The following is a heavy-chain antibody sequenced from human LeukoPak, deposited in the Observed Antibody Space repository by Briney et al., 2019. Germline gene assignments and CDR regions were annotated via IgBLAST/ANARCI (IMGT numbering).Heavy chain of an antibody. Sequence: GASVKVSCKASGGTFSSNVISWVRQAPGQGLGWMGRIIPIIGTPDYAQKFQGRITITADKSTHTAHMELTSLKSDDTAVYYCARAGGSSWYVSLYYWGQGTPVTVSS. D-gene: IGHD6-13*01. V-gene: IGHV1-69*04. CDR3: ARAGGSSWYVSLYY. J-gene: IGHJ4*02. CDR2: IIPIIGTP. CDR1: GGTFSSNV.